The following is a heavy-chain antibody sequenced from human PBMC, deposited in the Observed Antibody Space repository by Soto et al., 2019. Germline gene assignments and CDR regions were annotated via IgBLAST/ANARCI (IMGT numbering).Heavy chain of an antibody. Sequence: ASVKVSCKASGYTFTSYEINWVRQATGQGLEWMGWMNPNSGNTGYVQKFQGRVTMTRNTSISTAYVELSSLRYEDTAVYYCARAAAAGNWFDPWGQGTLVIVSS. CDR1: GYTFTSYE. D-gene: IGHD6-13*01. CDR2: MNPNSGNT. V-gene: IGHV1-8*01. J-gene: IGHJ5*02. CDR3: ARAAAAGNWFDP.